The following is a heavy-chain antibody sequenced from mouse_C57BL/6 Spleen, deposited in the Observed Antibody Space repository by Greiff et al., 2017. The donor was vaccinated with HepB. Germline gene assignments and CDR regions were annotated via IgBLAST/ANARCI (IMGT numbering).Heavy chain of an antibody. D-gene: IGHD1-1*01. Sequence: QVQLQQPGAELVKPGASVKMSCKASGYTFTSYWITWVKQRPGQGLEWIGDIYPGSGSTNYNEKFKSKATLPVDTSSSTAYMQLSSLTSEDSTVYYSARETGITTVDYWGQNTTLTISS. CDR3: ARETGITTVDY. V-gene: IGHV1-55*01. CDR2: IYPGSGST. J-gene: IGHJ2*01. CDR1: GYTFTSYW.